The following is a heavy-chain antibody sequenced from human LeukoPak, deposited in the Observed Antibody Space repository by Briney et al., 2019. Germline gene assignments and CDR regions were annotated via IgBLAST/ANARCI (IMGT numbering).Heavy chain of an antibody. Sequence: ASVKVSCKASGYTFTSYYMHWVRQAPGQGLEWMGLINPNSGGTNYAQKFQGRVTMTRDTSISTAYMELSRLRSDDTAVYYCAREGYSLVRGASDAFDIWGQGTMVTVSS. CDR1: GYTFTSYY. CDR3: AREGYSLVRGASDAFDI. V-gene: IGHV1-2*02. CDR2: INPNSGGT. D-gene: IGHD3-10*01. J-gene: IGHJ3*02.